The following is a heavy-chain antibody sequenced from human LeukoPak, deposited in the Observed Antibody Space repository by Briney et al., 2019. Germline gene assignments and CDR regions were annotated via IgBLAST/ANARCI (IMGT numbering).Heavy chain of an antibody. CDR1: GFTFSSYG. V-gene: IGHV3-33*01. Sequence: PGGSLRLSCAASGFTFSSYGMHWVRQAPGKGLEWVAVIWYDGSNKYYADSVKGRFTISRDNSKNTLYLQMNSLRAEDTAVYYCARVVVPGYGMDVWGQGTTVTVSS. CDR3: ARVVVPGYGMDV. J-gene: IGHJ6*02. CDR2: IWYDGSNK. D-gene: IGHD2-2*01.